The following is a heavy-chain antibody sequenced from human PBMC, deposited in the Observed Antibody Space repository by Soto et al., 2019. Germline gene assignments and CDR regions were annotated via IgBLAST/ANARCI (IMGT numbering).Heavy chain of an antibody. V-gene: IGHV3-9*01. Sequence: GGSLRLSCTVTGFIFDDFAMHWVRQAPGKGLEWVSGISWNSAGVVYADSVKGRFTISRDNAEDSLYLHMNSLRPDDTAFYFCVKDSGGWPRNCFDHCGEGPPVTVPS. CDR3: VKDSGGWPRNCFDH. J-gene: IGHJ5*02. CDR2: ISWNSAGV. CDR1: GFIFDDFA. D-gene: IGHD2-15*01.